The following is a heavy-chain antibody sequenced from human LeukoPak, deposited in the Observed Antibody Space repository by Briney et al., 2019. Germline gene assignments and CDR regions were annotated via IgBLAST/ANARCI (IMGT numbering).Heavy chain of an antibody. J-gene: IGHJ3*02. D-gene: IGHD3-16*01. CDR3: ARAEGAASHI. Sequence: PSETLSLTCTVSGGPISSGSYYWTWIRQPPGKGLEWIGHIHYSGGADYNPSLKSRVSMSLDTSKNHFSLRLTSVTAADTGVYFCARAEGAASHIWGQGTMVSVSS. CDR1: GGPISSGSYY. CDR2: IHYSGGA. V-gene: IGHV4-61*03.